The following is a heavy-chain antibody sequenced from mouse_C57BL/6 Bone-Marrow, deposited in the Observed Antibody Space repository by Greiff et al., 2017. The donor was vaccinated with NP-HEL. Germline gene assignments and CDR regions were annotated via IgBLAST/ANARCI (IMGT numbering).Heavy chain of an antibody. D-gene: IGHD2-2*01. Sequence: QVQLQQSGPELVKPGASVKISCKASGYAFSSSWMNWVKQRPGKGLEWIGRIYPGDGDTNYNGKFKGKATLTADKSSRTAYMQLSSLTSEDSAVYVCAREGGLRRAWFSYWGQVTLVTVSA. V-gene: IGHV1-82*01. CDR1: GYAFSSSW. CDR3: AREGGLRRAWFSY. CDR2: IYPGDGDT. J-gene: IGHJ3*01.